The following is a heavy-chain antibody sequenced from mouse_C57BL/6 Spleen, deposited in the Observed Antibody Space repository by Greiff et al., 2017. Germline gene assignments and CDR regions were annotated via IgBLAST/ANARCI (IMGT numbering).Heavy chain of an antibody. J-gene: IGHJ2*01. V-gene: IGHV5-17*01. D-gene: IGHD2-4*01. Sequence: DVMLVESGGGLVKPGGSLKLSCAASGFTFSDYGMHWVRQAPEKGLEWVAYISSGSSTIYYADTVKGRFTISRDNAKNTLFLQMTSLRSEDTAMYYCARGDDYDLDYFDYWGQGTTLTVSS. CDR3: ARGDDYDLDYFDY. CDR1: GFTFSDYG. CDR2: ISSGSSTI.